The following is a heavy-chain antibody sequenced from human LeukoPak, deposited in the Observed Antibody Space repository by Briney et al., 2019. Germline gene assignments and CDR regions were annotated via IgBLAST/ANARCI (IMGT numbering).Heavy chain of an antibody. D-gene: IGHD6-19*01. CDR2: IYYSGST. CDR1: GGSMSSYY. V-gene: IGHV4-59*01. J-gene: IGHJ6*03. Sequence: SETLSLTCTVSGGSMSSYYWSWIRQPPGKGLECIGYIYYSGSTNYNPSLKSRVTISVDTSKNQFSLKLSSVTAADTAVYYCARDHSVLSRPYSSGWGWYYMDVWGKGTTVTVSS. CDR3: ARDHSVLSRPYSSGWGWYYMDV.